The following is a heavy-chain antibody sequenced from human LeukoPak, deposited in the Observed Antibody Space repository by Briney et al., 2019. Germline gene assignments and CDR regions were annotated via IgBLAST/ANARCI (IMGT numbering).Heavy chain of an antibody. Sequence: PSETLSLTCAVYGGSFSGYYWSWIRQPPGKGLEWIGEINHSGSTNYNPSLKSRVTISVDTSKNQFSLKLSSVTAADTAVYYCARRSYYDFWSGYSDGFEYWGQGTLVTVSS. V-gene: IGHV4-34*01. CDR1: GGSFSGYY. CDR3: ARRSYYDFWSGYSDGFEY. D-gene: IGHD3-3*01. CDR2: INHSGST. J-gene: IGHJ4*02.